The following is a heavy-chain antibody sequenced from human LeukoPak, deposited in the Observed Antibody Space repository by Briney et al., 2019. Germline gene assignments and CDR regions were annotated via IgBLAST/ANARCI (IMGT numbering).Heavy chain of an antibody. Sequence: PSETLSLTCTVSGGSISSYYWSWIRQPPGKGLEWIGYIYTSGSTNYNPSLKSRVTISVDTSKNQFSLKLSSVTAADTVVYYCARHGVGFGELSYWGQGTLVTVSS. D-gene: IGHD3-10*01. CDR2: IYTSGST. J-gene: IGHJ4*02. CDR3: ARHGVGFGELSY. CDR1: GGSISSYY. V-gene: IGHV4-4*09.